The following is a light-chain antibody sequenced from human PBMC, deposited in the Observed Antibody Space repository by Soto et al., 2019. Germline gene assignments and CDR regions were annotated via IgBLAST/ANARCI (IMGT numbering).Light chain of an antibody. CDR1: QSLLHSNGYDS. CDR3: MQALQSPPT. J-gene: IGKJ1*01. V-gene: IGKV2-28*01. CDR2: LGS. Sequence: EIVMTQSPLSLPVTPGEPASISCRSSQSLLHSNGYDSLDWYLQKPGQSPQLLIYLGSNRASGVPARFSGSGSGTDFTLTISSVEADDVGVYYCMQALQSPPTFGQGTKVEIK.